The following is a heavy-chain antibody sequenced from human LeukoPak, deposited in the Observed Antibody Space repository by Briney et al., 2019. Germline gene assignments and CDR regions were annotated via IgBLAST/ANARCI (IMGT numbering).Heavy chain of an antibody. D-gene: IGHD3-9*01. Sequence: SETLSLTCTVSGGSISSYYWSWIRQPPGKGLEWIGYIYYSGSTNYNPSLKSRVTISVDTSKNQFSLKLSSVTAADTAVYYCARAIGPGYFDWLQHYYYYYYMDVWGKGTTVTISS. CDR1: GGSISSYY. V-gene: IGHV4-59*01. CDR3: ARAIGPGYFDWLQHYYYYYYMDV. CDR2: IYYSGST. J-gene: IGHJ6*03.